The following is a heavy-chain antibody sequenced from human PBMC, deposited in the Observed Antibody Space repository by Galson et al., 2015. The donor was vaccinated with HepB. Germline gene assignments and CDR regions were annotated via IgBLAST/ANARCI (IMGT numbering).Heavy chain of an antibody. CDR1: GGTFSSYA. CDR3: ACSTYGSGSQRWDSGFDP. J-gene: IGHJ5*02. Sequence: SVKVSCKASGGTFSSYAISWVRQAPGQGLEWMGRIIPILGIANYAQKFQGRVTITADKSTSTAYMELSSLRSEDTAVYYCACSTYGSGSQRWDSGFDPWGQGTLVTVSS. CDR2: IIPILGIA. V-gene: IGHV1-69*04. D-gene: IGHD3-10*01.